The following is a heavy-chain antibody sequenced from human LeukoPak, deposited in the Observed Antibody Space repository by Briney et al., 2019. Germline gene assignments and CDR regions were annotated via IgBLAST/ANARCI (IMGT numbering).Heavy chain of an antibody. CDR3: ARDMGIAAAGTCDY. V-gene: IGHV1-2*02. CDR2: INPNSGGT. D-gene: IGHD6-13*01. Sequence: ASVKVSFKASGYTFTGYYMHWVRQAPGQGLEWMGWINPNSGGTNYAQKFQGRVTMTRDTSISTAYMELSRLRSDDTAVYYCARDMGIAAAGTCDYWGQGTLVTVSS. CDR1: GYTFTGYY. J-gene: IGHJ4*02.